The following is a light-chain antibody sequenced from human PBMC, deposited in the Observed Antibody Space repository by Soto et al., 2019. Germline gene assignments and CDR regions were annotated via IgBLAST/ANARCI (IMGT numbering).Light chain of an antibody. CDR1: SSDVGGYNY. CDR2: DVS. CDR3: SSYTSSSTRDVV. J-gene: IGLJ2*01. Sequence: QFVLTQPASVSGSPGQSITISCTGTSSDVGGYNYVSWYQQHPGKAPKLMIYDVSNRPSGVSNRFSGSKSGNTASLTISGLQAEDEDDYYCSSYTSSSTRDVVFGGGTKLTVL. V-gene: IGLV2-14*01.